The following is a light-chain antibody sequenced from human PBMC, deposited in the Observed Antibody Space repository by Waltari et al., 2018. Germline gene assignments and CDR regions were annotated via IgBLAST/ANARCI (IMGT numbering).Light chain of an antibody. J-gene: IGKJ2*03. V-gene: IGKV1-39*01. CDR1: ENVNNY. CDR2: KAS. CDR3: QHNYGTPYS. Sequence: IQMTQSPSSLSAYVRDRVTITCRASENVNNYLNWYQQKPGKAPKLLIYKASTLQSGVPSRFSGSGSGTDYTFTISSLQSEDVATYYCQHNYGTPYSFGQGTKVEIK.